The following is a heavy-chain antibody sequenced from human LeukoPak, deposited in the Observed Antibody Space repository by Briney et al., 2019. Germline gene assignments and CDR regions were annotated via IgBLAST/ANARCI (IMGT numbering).Heavy chain of an antibody. CDR1: GGSTSSYY. V-gene: IGHV4-59*08. Sequence: PSETLSLTCTVSGGSTSSYYWSWIRQPPGRGLEWIGQIYYSGSTDHNPSLKSRVTISVDTSKNQFSLKLTSVTAADTAVYYCARHSTRGLQLKSWGQGTLVTVSS. CDR3: ARHSTRGLQLKS. J-gene: IGHJ5*02. CDR2: IYYSGST. D-gene: IGHD5-24*01.